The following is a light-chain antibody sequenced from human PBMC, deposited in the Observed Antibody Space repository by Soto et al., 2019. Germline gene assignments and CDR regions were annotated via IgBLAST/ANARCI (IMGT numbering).Light chain of an antibody. Sequence: DIVLTQSPGTLSLSPGEGATLSCRASESISSSYLAWYQQRPGQSPRLLIYAASRRAAGIPDRFSGSGSGADFTLTISRLEPEDFAVYYCQLYGGSRMFSFGYGTKLQIK. CDR1: ESISSSY. V-gene: IGKV3-20*01. J-gene: IGKJ2*01. CDR2: AAS. CDR3: QLYGGSRMFS.